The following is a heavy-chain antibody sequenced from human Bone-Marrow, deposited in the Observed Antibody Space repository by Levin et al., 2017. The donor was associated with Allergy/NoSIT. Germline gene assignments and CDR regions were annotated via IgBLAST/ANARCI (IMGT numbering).Heavy chain of an antibody. D-gene: IGHD3-22*01. CDR3: ASWAMYHYDRSAFDYFYYAMDV. CDR2: ISAGGNYI. CDR1: GILFSSYD. Sequence: SCAASGILFSSYDMNWVRQAPGKGLEGVSSISAGGNYIYYADSVKGRFTISRDNAKNSLFLQMNSLRAEDTAVYYCASWAMYHYDRSAFDYFYYAMDVWGQGTTVTVSS. J-gene: IGHJ6*02. V-gene: IGHV3-21*01.